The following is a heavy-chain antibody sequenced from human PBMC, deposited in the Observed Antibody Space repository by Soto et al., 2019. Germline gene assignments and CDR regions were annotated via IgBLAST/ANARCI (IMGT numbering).Heavy chain of an antibody. Sequence: GGSLRLSCAVSGFTFSNYAMSWVRQAPGRGLEWVSAIRHSGDTTYYIDSVKGRFTISRDNSKNTLYPQMNRLRAEDTAVYYCAKADHAAMVVTTFDSWGQGALVTVSS. CDR2: IRHSGDTT. J-gene: IGHJ4*02. CDR3: AKADHAAMVVTTFDS. V-gene: IGHV3-23*01. D-gene: IGHD2-21*02. CDR1: GFTFSNYA.